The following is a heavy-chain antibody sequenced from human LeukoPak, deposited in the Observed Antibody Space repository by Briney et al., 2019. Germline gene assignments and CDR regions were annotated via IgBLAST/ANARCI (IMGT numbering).Heavy chain of an antibody. CDR2: IIPIFGTA. CDR3: ASPLGYSGYDGVDY. D-gene: IGHD5-12*01. J-gene: IGHJ4*02. V-gene: IGHV1-69*06. Sequence: RASVKVSCKASGYTFTSYYMHWVRQAPGQGLEWMGGIIPIFGTANYAQKFQGRVTITADKSTSTAYMELSSLRSEDTAVYYCASPLGYSGYDGVDYWGQGTLVTVSS. CDR1: GYTFTSYY.